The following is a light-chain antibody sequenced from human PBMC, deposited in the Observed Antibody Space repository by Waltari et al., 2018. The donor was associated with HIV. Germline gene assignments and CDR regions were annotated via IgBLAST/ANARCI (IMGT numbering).Light chain of an antibody. V-gene: IGLV1-44*01. CDR1: SSNIGDNY. CDR2: SNN. CDR3: AAWDDSLNGRV. Sequence: QSALTQPPSTSGTPGQTVTIPCSGSSSNIGDNYVSWYQQLPGTAPQLLIYSNNQRPSGVPDRFSGSKSGTSASLAISGLQSEDEADYYCAAWDDSLNGRVFGGGTKLTVL. J-gene: IGLJ3*02.